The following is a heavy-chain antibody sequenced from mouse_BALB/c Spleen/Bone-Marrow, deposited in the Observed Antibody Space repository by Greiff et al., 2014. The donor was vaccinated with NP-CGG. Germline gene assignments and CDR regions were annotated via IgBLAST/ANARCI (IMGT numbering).Heavy chain of an antibody. V-gene: IGHV5-6-5*01. CDR2: ISSGGGT. J-gene: IGHJ4*01. Sequence: EVMLVESGGGLVKPGGSLKLSCAASGFTFSSYAMSWVRQTPEKRLEWVASISSGGGTYYPDSVKGRFTISRDNARNILYLQMSSLRSEDTAMYYCARGGGYYYAMDYWGQGTSVTVSS. CDR3: ARGGGYYYAMDY. CDR1: GFTFSSYA.